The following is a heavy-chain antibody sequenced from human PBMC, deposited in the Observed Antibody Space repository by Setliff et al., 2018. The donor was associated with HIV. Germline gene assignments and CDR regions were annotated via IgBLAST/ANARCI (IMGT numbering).Heavy chain of an antibody. CDR1: GFTISNNH. D-gene: IGHD2-2*02. V-gene: IGHV3-23*01. CDR2: ITGIGGGT. Sequence: PGGSLRLSCAVSGFTISNNHGAWVRQAPGKGLEWVSGITGIGGGTYYADSVKGRFTISRDNSKNSLYLQMNSLRAEDSAVYYCAMIPYYYYYAMDVWGQGTTVTVSS. J-gene: IGHJ6*02. CDR3: AMIPYYYYYAMDV.